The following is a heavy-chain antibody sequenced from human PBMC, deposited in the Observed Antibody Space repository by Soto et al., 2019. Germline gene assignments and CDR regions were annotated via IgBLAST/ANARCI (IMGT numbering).Heavy chain of an antibody. D-gene: IGHD4-17*01. Sequence: SETLSLTCTVSGASISSYFWSWVRQSPGRGLEWIGYVHHSGDTTYNPSLRSRVTMSVDTSKNQFSLKLNSVTAADTAVYYCAREGYGEIGGARFDGWRQGTLVTVSS. CDR3: AREGYGEIGGARFDG. CDR2: VHHSGDT. V-gene: IGHV4-59*12. J-gene: IGHJ4*02. CDR1: GASISSYF.